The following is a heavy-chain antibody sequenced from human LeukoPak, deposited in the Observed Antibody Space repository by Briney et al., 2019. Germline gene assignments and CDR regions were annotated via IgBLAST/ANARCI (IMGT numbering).Heavy chain of an antibody. D-gene: IGHD6-13*01. CDR3: ARGGPYSSNP. J-gene: IGHJ5*02. CDR2: ISSSSNTM. V-gene: IGHV3-48*04. CDR1: GFTFGSFS. Sequence: GGSLRLSCAASGFTFGSFSMTRVRQAPGRGLEWVSYISSSSNTMYYGDSVKGRFTISRDNAKNSLYLQMNSLRAEDTAVYYCARGGPYSSNPWGQGTLVTVSS.